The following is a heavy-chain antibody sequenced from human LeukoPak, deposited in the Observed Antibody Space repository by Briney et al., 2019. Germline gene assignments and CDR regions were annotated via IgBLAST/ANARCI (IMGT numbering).Heavy chain of an antibody. V-gene: IGHV3-48*04. CDR2: ITGSSSTI. D-gene: IGHD5-12*01. CDR3: ARGYSGYFYY. CDR1: GFTFSSYS. J-gene: IGHJ4*02. Sequence: GGSLRLSCSASGFTFSSYSMNWVRQAPGKGLEWVSYITGSSSTIYYADSVKGRFTISRDNAKNTLYLQMNSLRAEDTAVYYCARGYSGYFYYWGQGTLVTVSS.